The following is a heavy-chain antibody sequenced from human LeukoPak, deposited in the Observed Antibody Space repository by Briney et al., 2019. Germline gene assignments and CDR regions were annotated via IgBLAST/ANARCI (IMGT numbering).Heavy chain of an antibody. V-gene: IGHV3-33*01. CDR2: IWYDGSNK. Sequence: GGSLRLSCAASGFTFSSYGMHWVRQAPGKGLEWEAVIWYDGSNKYYADSVKGRFTISRDNSKNTLYLQMNSLRAEDTAVYYCARDGIAVAGLPSNWFDPWGQGTLVTVSS. CDR3: ARDGIAVAGLPSNWFDP. J-gene: IGHJ5*02. CDR1: GFTFSSYG. D-gene: IGHD6-19*01.